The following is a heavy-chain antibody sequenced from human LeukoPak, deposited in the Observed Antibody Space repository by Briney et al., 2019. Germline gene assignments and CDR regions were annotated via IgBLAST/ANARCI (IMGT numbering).Heavy chain of an antibody. D-gene: IGHD3-16*02. CDR2: ISGGGGST. J-gene: IGHJ4*02. CDR3: ARESYYFDY. CDR1: GFTFISYA. V-gene: IGHV3-23*01. Sequence: PGGSLRLSCAASGFTFISYAMSWVRQAPGKGLEWVPAISGGGGSTYYADSVKGRFTISRDNSKNTLYLQMNSLRAEDTAVYYCARESYYFDYWGQGTLVTVSS.